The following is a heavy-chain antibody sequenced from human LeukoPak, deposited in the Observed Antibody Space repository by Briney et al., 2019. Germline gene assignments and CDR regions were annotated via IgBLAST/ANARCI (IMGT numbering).Heavy chain of an antibody. J-gene: IGHJ4*02. CDR2: IYPGDSDT. V-gene: IGHV5-51*01. CDR3: ARQVGRSGELSLFDY. Sequence: GESLKVSCKGSGYSFTSYWIGWVRQMPGKGLEWMGIIYPGDSDTRYSPSFQGQVTISADKSISTAYLQWSSLKASDTAMYYCARQVGRSGELSLFDYWGQGTLATVSS. D-gene: IGHD3-10*01. CDR1: GYSFTSYW.